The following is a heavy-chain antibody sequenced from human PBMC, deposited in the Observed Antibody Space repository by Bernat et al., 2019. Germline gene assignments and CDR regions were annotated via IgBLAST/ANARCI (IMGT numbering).Heavy chain of an antibody. CDR2: VKSKTDGGTT. CDR1: GFTFSNAW. J-gene: IGHJ6*02. CDR3: TTGGDYYNRYGMDV. Sequence: EVQLVESGGGLVKPGGSLRLSCAASGFTFSNAWMSWVRQAPGKGLEWVGSVKSKTDGGTTDYAAPVKGRFTISRDDSKNTLYLQMNSLKTEDTAVYYCTTGGDYYNRYGMDVWGQGTTVTVSS. V-gene: IGHV3-15*01. D-gene: IGHD3-16*01.